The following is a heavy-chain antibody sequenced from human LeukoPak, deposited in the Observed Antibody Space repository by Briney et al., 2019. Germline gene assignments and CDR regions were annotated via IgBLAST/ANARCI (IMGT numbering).Heavy chain of an antibody. D-gene: IGHD6-19*01. J-gene: IGHJ4*02. V-gene: IGHV4-61*02. CDR3: ARDGPYSSGWYIPFDY. Sequence: SETLSLTCTVSGGSISSGSYYWSWIRQPAGKGLEWIGRIYTSGSTNYNPSLKSRVTISVDTSKNQFSLKLSSVTAADTAVYYCARDGPYSSGWYIPFDYWGQGTLVTVSS. CDR2: IYTSGST. CDR1: GGSISSGSYY.